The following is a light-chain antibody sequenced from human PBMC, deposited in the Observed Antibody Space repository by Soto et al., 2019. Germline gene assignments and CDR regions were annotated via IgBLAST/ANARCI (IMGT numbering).Light chain of an antibody. CDR2: GAS. CDR3: QQYGISRYT. CDR1: QSVSSSY. Sequence: EIVLTQSPGTLSLSPGERATLSCRASQSVSSSYLAWYQQKPGQAPRLLIYGASSMATGIPDRFSGSGSVTDFTLTISRLEPEDFAVYYCQQYGISRYTFGPGTKLEIK. J-gene: IGKJ2*01. V-gene: IGKV3-20*01.